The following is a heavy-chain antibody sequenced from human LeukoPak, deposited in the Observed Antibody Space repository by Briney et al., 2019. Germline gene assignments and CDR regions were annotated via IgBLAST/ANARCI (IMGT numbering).Heavy chain of an antibody. CDR3: ARGSDVRGYNYDIDY. Sequence: SGTLSLTCAVSGGSFSSYYWSWIRQPPGKGLEWLGDVYYSGSTNYNPSLKSRVTISIDTSKSQFSLKLSSVTAADTAVYYGARGSDVRGYNYDIDYWGQGTLVTVSS. CDR2: VYYSGST. D-gene: IGHD5-18*01. V-gene: IGHV4-59*01. J-gene: IGHJ4*02. CDR1: GGSFSSYY.